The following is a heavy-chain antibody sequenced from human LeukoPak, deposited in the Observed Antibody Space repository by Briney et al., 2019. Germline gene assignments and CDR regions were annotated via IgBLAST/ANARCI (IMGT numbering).Heavy chain of an antibody. CDR1: GFTFSSYW. CDR2: IKQDGSEK. J-gene: IGHJ4*02. Sequence: PGGSLRLSCAASGFTFSSYWMSWVRQAPGKGLEWVANIKQDGSEKYYVDSVKGRFTISRDNAKNSLYLQMNSLRAEDTAVYYCANGVAATQYYFDYWGQGTLITVSS. D-gene: IGHD2-15*01. CDR3: ANGVAATQYYFDY. V-gene: IGHV3-7*01.